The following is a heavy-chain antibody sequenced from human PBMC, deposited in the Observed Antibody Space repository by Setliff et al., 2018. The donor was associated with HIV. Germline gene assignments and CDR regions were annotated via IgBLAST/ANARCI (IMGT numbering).Heavy chain of an antibody. Sequence: ASVKVSCKVSGHRLTELSIHWVRQAPGEGLEWVGGFDPEDDETVYAEKFQGRVTMTEDTSTDTAYMALSSLGSEDTAMYYCARGHSGNDYWGQGTLVTVSS. CDR3: ARGHSGNDY. CDR2: FDPEDDET. CDR1: GHRLTELS. D-gene: IGHD1-1*01. J-gene: IGHJ4*02. V-gene: IGHV1-24*01.